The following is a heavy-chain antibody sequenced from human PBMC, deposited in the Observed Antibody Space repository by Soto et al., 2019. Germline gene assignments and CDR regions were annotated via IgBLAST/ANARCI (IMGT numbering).Heavy chain of an antibody. Sequence: SVKVSCNASGFTFTSSAVQWVRQARGQRLEWIGWIVVGSGNTNYAQKFQERVTITRDMSTSTAYMELSSLRSEDTAVYYCAATPTVTTLYYYYGMDVWGQGTTVTVSS. D-gene: IGHD4-17*01. V-gene: IGHV1-58*01. CDR3: AATPTVTTLYYYYGMDV. CDR2: IVVGSGNT. CDR1: GFTFTSSA. J-gene: IGHJ6*02.